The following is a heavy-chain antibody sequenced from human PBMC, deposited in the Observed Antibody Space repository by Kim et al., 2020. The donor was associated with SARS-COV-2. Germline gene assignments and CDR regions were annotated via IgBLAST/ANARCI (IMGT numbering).Heavy chain of an antibody. V-gene: IGHV3-30*13. J-gene: IGHJ4*02. D-gene: IGHD6-13*01. Sequence: ESGKSRFTISRYNSKTRLYLQINSLGAEDTAVYYCAREGRYSSSWYFDYWGQGTLVTVSS. CDR3: AREGRYSSSWYFDY.